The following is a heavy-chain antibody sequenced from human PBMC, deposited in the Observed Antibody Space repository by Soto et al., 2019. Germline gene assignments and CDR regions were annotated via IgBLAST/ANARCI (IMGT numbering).Heavy chain of an antibody. CDR2: IYYSGST. J-gene: IGHJ4*02. V-gene: IGHV4-39*01. CDR1: GGSMSSSSYY. CDR3: ARHYSSSSWYYPYFDS. Sequence: SETLSRTCTVSGGSMSSSSYYWGWIRQPPGKGLEWIGSIYYSGSTYYNPSLKSRVTISVDTSKNQFSLKLSSVTAADTAVYYCARHYSSSSWYYPYFDSWGQGTLVTVSS. D-gene: IGHD6-13*01.